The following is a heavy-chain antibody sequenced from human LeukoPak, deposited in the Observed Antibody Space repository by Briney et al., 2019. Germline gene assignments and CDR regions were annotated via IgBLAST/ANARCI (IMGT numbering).Heavy chain of an antibody. CDR3: ARARKYSSAYYYGMDV. D-gene: IGHD5-18*01. J-gene: IGHJ6*02. CDR2: ISYDGSNK. Sequence: PGGSLRLSCAASGFTFSSYAMHWVRQAPGKGLEWVAVISYDGSNKYYADSVKGRFTISRDNSKNTLYLQMNSLRAEDTAVYHCARARKYSSAYYYGMDVWGQGTTVTVSS. V-gene: IGHV3-30*04. CDR1: GFTFSSYA.